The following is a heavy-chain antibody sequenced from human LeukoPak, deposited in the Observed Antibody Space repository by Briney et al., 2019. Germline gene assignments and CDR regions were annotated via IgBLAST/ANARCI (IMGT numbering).Heavy chain of an antibody. D-gene: IGHD5-12*01. CDR3: ARYSGYDSPFDY. Sequence: GGSLRLSCAASGFTFGDHYMDWVRQAPGKGLEWVGRTRNKANSYTTEYAASVKGRFTISRDDSKNSLYLQMNSLKTEDTAVYYCARYSGYDSPFDYWGQGTLVTVSS. CDR1: GFTFGDHY. CDR2: TRNKANSYTT. J-gene: IGHJ4*02. V-gene: IGHV3-72*01.